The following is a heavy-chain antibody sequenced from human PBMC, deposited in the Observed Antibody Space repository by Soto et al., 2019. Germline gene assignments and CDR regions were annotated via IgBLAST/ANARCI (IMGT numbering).Heavy chain of an antibody. Sequence: QLQLQESGPGLVKPSETLSLTCTVSGGSISSSSYYWGWIRQPPGKGLEWIGSIYYSGSTYYNPSLKSRVTISVDTSKTQFSLKLSSVTAADTAVYYCARHPLLYYDFWSGYLGGFDYWGQGTLVTVSS. CDR3: ARHPLLYYDFWSGYLGGFDY. J-gene: IGHJ4*02. V-gene: IGHV4-39*01. D-gene: IGHD3-3*01. CDR2: IYYSGST. CDR1: GGSISSSSYY.